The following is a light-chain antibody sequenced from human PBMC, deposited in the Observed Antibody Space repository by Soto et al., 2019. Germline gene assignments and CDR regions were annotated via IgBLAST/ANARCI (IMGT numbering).Light chain of an antibody. CDR3: CSYSGSSTFYV. Sequence: QSALTQPASVSGSPGQSITISCTVTSSDVGSYNLVSWYQQHPGKAPKLMIYEGSKRPSGVSNRFSGSNSGNTASLTISGLQAEDEADYYCCSYSGSSTFYVFGTGTKVTVL. CDR1: SSDVGSYNL. J-gene: IGLJ1*01. CDR2: EGS. V-gene: IGLV2-23*01.